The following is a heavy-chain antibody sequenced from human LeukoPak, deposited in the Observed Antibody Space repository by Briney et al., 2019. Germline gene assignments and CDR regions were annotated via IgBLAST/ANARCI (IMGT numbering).Heavy chain of an antibody. Sequence: GGSLRLSCAASGFTFSGYAMHWVRQAPGKGLEWVAVISYDGSNKYYADSVKGRFTISRDNSKNTLYLQMNSLRAEDTAVYYCAREACPYRLCYYDSSGYSLNYYFDYWGQGTLVTVSS. J-gene: IGHJ4*02. V-gene: IGHV3-30-3*01. CDR1: GFTFSGYA. CDR3: AREACPYRLCYYDSSGYSLNYYFDY. D-gene: IGHD3-22*01. CDR2: ISYDGSNK.